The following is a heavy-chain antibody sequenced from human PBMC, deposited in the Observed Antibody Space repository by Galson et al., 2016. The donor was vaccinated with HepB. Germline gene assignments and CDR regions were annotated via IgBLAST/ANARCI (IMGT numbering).Heavy chain of an antibody. V-gene: IGHV3-30*18. J-gene: IGHJ6*02. Sequence: SLRLSCAASGFTFSSYGMHWVRQAPGKGLEWVAVISYDGSKKYYADSVKGRFTISRDNSKNTLYLQMRSLRAEDTAVYYCVKSNLAAPGGFYGMDVWGQGTTVTVSS. D-gene: IGHD6-13*01. CDR3: VKSNLAAPGGFYGMDV. CDR1: GFTFSSYG. CDR2: ISYDGSKK.